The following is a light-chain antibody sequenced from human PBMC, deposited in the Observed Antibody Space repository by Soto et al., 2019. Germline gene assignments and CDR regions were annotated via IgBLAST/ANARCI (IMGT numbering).Light chain of an antibody. V-gene: IGKV3-20*01. Sequence: EIVVPRCPAPLSVSPSKQPTLFFRASQRVSSNLAWYQQKPGQAPRLLIYGASYRATGIPDRFSGSASGTDFTLTTSMLEPEDSAVYYCQQYGSSRTFGQGTKVDIK. J-gene: IGKJ1*01. CDR3: QQYGSSRT. CDR1: QRVSSN. CDR2: GAS.